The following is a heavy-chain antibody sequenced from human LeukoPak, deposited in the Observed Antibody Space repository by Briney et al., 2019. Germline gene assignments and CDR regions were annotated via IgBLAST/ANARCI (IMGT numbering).Heavy chain of an antibody. V-gene: IGHV1-8*01. J-gene: IGHJ4*02. Sequence: ASVKVSCKASGYTFTSYDINWVRQATGQGLEWMGWMNPNSGNTGYAQKLQGRVTMTTDTSTSTAYMELRSLRSDDTAVYYCARTDPWELLPYYFDYWGQGTLVTVSS. CDR2: MNPNSGNT. D-gene: IGHD1-26*01. CDR3: ARTDPWELLPYYFDY. CDR1: GYTFTSYD.